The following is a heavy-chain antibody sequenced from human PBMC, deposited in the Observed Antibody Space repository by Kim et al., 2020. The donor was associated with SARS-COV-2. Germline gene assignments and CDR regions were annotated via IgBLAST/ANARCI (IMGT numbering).Heavy chain of an antibody. J-gene: IGHJ6*02. V-gene: IGHV4-59*01. D-gene: IGHD3-10*01. CDR3: ARDRRFGTPYGMDV. CDR1: GGSISSYY. Sequence: SETLSLTCTVSGGSISSYYWSWIRQPPGKGLEWIGYIYYSVSTNYNPSLKSRVTISVDTSKNQFSLKLSSVTAADTAVYYCARDRRFGTPYGMDVWGQGTTVTVSS. CDR2: IYYSVST.